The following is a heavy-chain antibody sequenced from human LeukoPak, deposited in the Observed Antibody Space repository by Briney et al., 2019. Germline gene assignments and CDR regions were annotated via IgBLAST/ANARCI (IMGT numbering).Heavy chain of an antibody. CDR3: ARSARGVIALLYY. Sequence: GASVKVSCKTSGYTFSDYTINWVRQAPGQGLEWMGWINTNTGDPAYARDFRGRFVLSADTSVNTAYLEISGLKTEDTAVYYCARSARGVIALLYYRGTGALVAAAS. CDR2: INTNTGDP. J-gene: IGHJ4*02. D-gene: IGHD3-10*01. V-gene: IGHV7-4-1*01. CDR1: GYTFSDYT.